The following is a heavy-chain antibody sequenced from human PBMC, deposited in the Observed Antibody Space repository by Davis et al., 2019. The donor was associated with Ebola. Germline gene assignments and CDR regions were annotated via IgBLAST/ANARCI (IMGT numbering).Heavy chain of an antibody. V-gene: IGHV6-1*01. CDR2: TYYSSKWYN. Sequence: PSETLSLTCDISGDSVSSAGWNWIRQSPSRGLEWLGRTYYSSKWYNDYVVSVKSRITINPDTSKNQLSLQLKFVTPEDTAVYYCAKGWLRSGIAYWGQGTPVTVSS. J-gene: IGHJ4*02. D-gene: IGHD5-12*01. CDR3: AKGWLRSGIAY. CDR1: GDSVSSAG.